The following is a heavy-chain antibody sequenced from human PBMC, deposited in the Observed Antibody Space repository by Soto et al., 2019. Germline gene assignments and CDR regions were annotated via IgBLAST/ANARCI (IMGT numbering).Heavy chain of an antibody. Sequence: SETLSLTCAVSGGSISSGGYSWSWIRQPPGKGLEWIGYIYHSGSTYYNPSLKSRVTISVDRSKNQFSLKLSSVTAADTAVYYCAGIRITMIVVGRANGMDVWGQGTTVTVSS. CDR2: IYHSGST. J-gene: IGHJ6*02. V-gene: IGHV4-30-2*01. CDR1: GGSISSGGYS. CDR3: AGIRITMIVVGRANGMDV. D-gene: IGHD3-22*01.